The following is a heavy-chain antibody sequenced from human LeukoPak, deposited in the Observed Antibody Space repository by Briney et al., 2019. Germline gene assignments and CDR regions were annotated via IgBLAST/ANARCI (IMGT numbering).Heavy chain of an antibody. CDR3: ARENWRSKSIDFDS. Sequence: MASETLSLTCTVSGGSISSGSYYWSWIRQPAGKGLEWIGRIYTSGSTNYNPSLKSRVTMSVDTSKNQFSLRLSSVTAADTAAYFCARENWRSKSIDFDSWGQGTLVTVSS. CDR2: IYTSGST. D-gene: IGHD6-6*01. V-gene: IGHV4-61*02. CDR1: GGSISSGSYY. J-gene: IGHJ4*02.